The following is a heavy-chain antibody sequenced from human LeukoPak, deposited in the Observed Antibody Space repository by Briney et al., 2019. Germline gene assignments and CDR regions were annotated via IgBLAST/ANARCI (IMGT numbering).Heavy chain of an antibody. CDR3: ARTRTLPVAGGFDA. CDR1: DFTFSSFW. CDR2: ISPDGMTT. Sequence: GGSLRLSCAASDFTFSSFWMHWVRQDPGKGLVWVSRISPDGMTTIHADSVKGRFTVSRDNAKNTLYLQMNSLRAEDTAVYYCARTRTLPVAGGFDAWGQGTLVTVSS. D-gene: IGHD6-13*01. J-gene: IGHJ5*02. V-gene: IGHV3-74*01.